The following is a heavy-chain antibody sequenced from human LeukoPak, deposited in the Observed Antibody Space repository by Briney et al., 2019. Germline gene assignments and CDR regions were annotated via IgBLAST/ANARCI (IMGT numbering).Heavy chain of an antibody. V-gene: IGHV4-39*01. Sequence: NPSETLSLTCTVSGGSFSSTTYYWGWIRQPPGKGLEWIGSVYYSGSTYYNQSLKSRVTISVDTSKNQFSLKLTSVTAADTAVYYCARQYYDSSGYYPWYFDYWGQGTLVTVSS. D-gene: IGHD3-22*01. CDR3: ARQYYDSSGYYPWYFDY. J-gene: IGHJ4*02. CDR2: VYYSGST. CDR1: GGSFSSTTYY.